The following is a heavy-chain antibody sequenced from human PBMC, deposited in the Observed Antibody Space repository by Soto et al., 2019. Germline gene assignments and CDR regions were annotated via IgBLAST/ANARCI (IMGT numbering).Heavy chain of an antibody. V-gene: IGHV3-48*01. J-gene: IGHJ4*02. CDR2: IDSRSSPT. D-gene: IGHD5-12*01. Sequence: GGSLRLSCVASGFSFSSYSMNWVRQAPGKGLEWLSYIDSRSSPTYYADSVKGRFTISRDNAKNSVFLEMNSLRAEDTAVYYCAKQMATIGLVDYWGQGTLVTVSS. CDR1: GFSFSSYS. CDR3: AKQMATIGLVDY.